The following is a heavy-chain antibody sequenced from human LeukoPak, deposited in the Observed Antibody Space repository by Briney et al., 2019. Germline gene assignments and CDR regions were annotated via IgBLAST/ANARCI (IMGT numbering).Heavy chain of an antibody. Sequence: GGSLRLSCAASGFTFSSYAMSWVRQAPGKGLEWVSAISGGGSTYYADSVKGRFTISRDNSKNTLYLQMNSLRAEDTAVYYCSRTSISSGWSPDYHYGMDVWGKGTTVNVSS. CDR2: ISGGGST. CDR3: SRTSISSGWSPDYHYGMDV. CDR1: GFTFSSYA. J-gene: IGHJ6*04. V-gene: IGHV3-23*01. D-gene: IGHD6-19*01.